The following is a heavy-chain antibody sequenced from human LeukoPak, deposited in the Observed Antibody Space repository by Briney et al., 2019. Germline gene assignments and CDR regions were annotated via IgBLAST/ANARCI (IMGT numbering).Heavy chain of an antibody. V-gene: IGHV3-21*01. CDR2: ISSTGSYI. D-gene: IGHD6-6*01. J-gene: IGHJ5*02. Sequence: GGSLRLSCAASGFTFSSYSMNWVRQAPGKGLEWVSSISSTGSYIYYADSVKGRFTISRDNAKNSLYLQMNSLRAEDTAVYYCARDLLSSSSGWFAPWGQGTLVTVSS. CDR1: GFTFSSYS. CDR3: ARDLLSSSSGWFAP.